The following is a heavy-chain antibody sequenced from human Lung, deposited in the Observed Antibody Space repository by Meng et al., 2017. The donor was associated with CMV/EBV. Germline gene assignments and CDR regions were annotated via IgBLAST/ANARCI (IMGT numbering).Heavy chain of an antibody. Sequence: ASVXVSXXASGYTFTNYYIHWVRQAPGQGLEWMGWIKPNSGATNYVQKFQGRLTVTRDTSITTAYMELTRLRSDDTAVYYCARAPGLSLPAAASDAYFDKWGQGTXVTVSS. J-gene: IGHJ4*02. D-gene: IGHD2-2*01. V-gene: IGHV1-2*02. CDR3: ARAPGLSLPAAASDAYFDK. CDR2: IKPNSGAT. CDR1: GYTFTNYY.